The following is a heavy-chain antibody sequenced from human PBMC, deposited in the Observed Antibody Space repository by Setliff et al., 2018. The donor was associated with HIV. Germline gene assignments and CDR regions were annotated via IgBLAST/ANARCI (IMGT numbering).Heavy chain of an antibody. J-gene: IGHJ3*02. CDR1: GFTLSRCR. CDR3: ACPKEGYSGSGGAFQI. Sequence: GESLKISCVASGFTLSRCRMSWVRQAPGKGLEWVGNIKQDGSEKNYVDSVMGRFTISRDNAKNTLYLQMNSLTADDTAMYYCACPKEGYSGSGGAFQIWGQGTMVTVSS. CDR2: IKQDGSEK. V-gene: IGHV3-7*01. D-gene: IGHD3-10*01.